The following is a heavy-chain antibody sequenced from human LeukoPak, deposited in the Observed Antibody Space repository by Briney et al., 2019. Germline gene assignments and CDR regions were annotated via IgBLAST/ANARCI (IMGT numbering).Heavy chain of an antibody. J-gene: IGHJ6*02. V-gene: IGHV4-34*01. D-gene: IGHD2-8*01. Sequence: KPSETLSLTCAVYGGSFSGYYWSWIRQPPGKGLEWIGEINHSGSTNYNPSLKSRVTISVDTSKNQFSLKLSSVTAADTAVYYCARDGWFIGPLPPPYLVRYYGMDVWGQGTTVTVSS. CDR1: GGSFSGYY. CDR2: INHSGST. CDR3: ARDGWFIGPLPPPYLVRYYGMDV.